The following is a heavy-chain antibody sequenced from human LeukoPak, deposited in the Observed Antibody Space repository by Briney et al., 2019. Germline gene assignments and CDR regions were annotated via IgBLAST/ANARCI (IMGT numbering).Heavy chain of an antibody. V-gene: IGHV3-30*18. CDR1: GTTLRVSG. Sequence: GRFRRPSCAALGTTLRVSGTAWFRRAPGKGLSGVAVTTNDGKTTYYAGSVKGRFTISRDNSKTTLYLQMNSLRAEDTAVYYCTKEGLRSGSSWSAWFDPWGQGTLVTVSS. CDR2: TTNDGKTT. D-gene: IGHD3-10*01. J-gene: IGHJ5*02. CDR3: TKEGLRSGSSWSAWFDP.